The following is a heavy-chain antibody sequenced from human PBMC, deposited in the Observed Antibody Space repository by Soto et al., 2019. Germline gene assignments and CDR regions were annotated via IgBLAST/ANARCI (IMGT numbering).Heavy chain of an antibody. D-gene: IGHD6-13*01. CDR1: GFTFSSYA. V-gene: IGHV3-23*01. CDR2: ISGSGGST. CDR3: AKEYSSSLTYNWFDP. J-gene: IGHJ5*02. Sequence: PGGSLSLSCAASGFTFSSYAMSWVRQAPGKGLEWVSAISGSGGSTYYADSVKGRFTISRDNSKNTLYLQMNSLRAEDTAVYYCAKEYSSSLTYNWFDPWGQGTLVTVSS.